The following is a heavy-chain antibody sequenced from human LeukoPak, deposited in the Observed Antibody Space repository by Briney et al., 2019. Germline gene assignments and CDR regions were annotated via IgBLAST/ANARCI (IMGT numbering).Heavy chain of an antibody. CDR1: GGSISSSSYY. D-gene: IGHD3-10*01. CDR3: ARVLGVISHYYFDY. V-gene: IGHV4-39*07. J-gene: IGHJ4*02. CDR2: INHSGST. Sequence: KTSETLSLTCTVSGGSISSSSYYWGWIRQPPGKGLEWIGEINHSGSTNYNPSLKSRVTISVDTSKNQFSLKLSSETAADTAVYYCARVLGVISHYYFDYWGQGTLVTVSS.